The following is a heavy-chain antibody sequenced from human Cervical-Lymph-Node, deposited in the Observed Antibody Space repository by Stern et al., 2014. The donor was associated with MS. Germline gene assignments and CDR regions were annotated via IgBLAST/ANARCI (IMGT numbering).Heavy chain of an antibody. V-gene: IGHV4-4*07. D-gene: IGHD4-17*01. CDR3: TTGDGAFDF. Sequence: QVQLQESGPGLVKPSETLSLTCIVSGGSISSWYWNWIRQPAGERPEWIGRLYSSGKTNYNPSPKSRVTMSVDLSKKHFSLQLNSVTAADTAVYYCTTGDGAFDFWGQGTLVTASS. J-gene: IGHJ4*02. CDR2: LYSSGKT. CDR1: GGSISSWY.